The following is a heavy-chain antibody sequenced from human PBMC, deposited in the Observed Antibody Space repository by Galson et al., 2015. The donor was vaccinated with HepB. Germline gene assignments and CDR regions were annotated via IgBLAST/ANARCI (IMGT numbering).Heavy chain of an antibody. Sequence: ETLSLTCTVSGGSISSNYWNWIRQPPGKGLQWIGYISYRGDTNYNPSLKSRVTISIDTSKKQFSLKLSSVAAADTAVYYCAREEVYCSGGTCYPNWFDPWGQGILVTVSS. V-gene: IGHV4-59*01. D-gene: IGHD2-15*01. CDR1: GGSISSNY. CDR2: ISYRGDT. J-gene: IGHJ5*02. CDR3: AREEVYCSGGTCYPNWFDP.